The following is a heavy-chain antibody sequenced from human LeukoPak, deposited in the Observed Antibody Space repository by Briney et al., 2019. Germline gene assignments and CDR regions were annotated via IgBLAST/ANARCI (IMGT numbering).Heavy chain of an antibody. V-gene: IGHV4-34*01. J-gene: IGHJ4*02. CDR2: INHSGST. CDR1: GGSFSGYY. D-gene: IGHD4-23*01. Sequence: KPSETLSLTCAVYGGSFSGYYWSRLRQPPGKGLVWMGEINHSGSTNYNPSLKSRVTISVDTSKNQFSLKLSSVTAADTAVYYCARVCFAASLRTSPLARRYGGNSGFCDYWGQGTLVTVSS. CDR3: ARVCFAASLRTSPLARRYGGNSGFCDY.